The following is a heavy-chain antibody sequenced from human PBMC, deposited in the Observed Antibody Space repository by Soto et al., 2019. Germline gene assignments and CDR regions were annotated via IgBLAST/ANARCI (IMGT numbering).Heavy chain of an antibody. CDR3: ARRKVRGIGSYGWAAAAPPDAFDI. CDR1: GYSFTSYW. CDR2: IYPGDSDT. Sequence: GESLKISCKGSGYSFTSYWIGWVRQMPWKGLEWMGIIYPGDSDTRYSPSFQGQVTISADKSISTAYLQWSSLKASDTAMYYCARRKVRGIGSYGWAAAAPPDAFDIWGQGTMVTVS. D-gene: IGHD6-13*01. V-gene: IGHV5-51*01. J-gene: IGHJ3*02.